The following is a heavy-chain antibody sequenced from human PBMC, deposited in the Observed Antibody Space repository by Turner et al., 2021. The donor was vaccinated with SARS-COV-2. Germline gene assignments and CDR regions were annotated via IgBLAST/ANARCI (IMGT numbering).Heavy chain of an antibody. CDR3: AKDRIVAATMGAARC. V-gene: IGHV3-23*01. CDR1: GFTFSSYA. J-gene: IGHJ4*02. Sequence: EVQLLESGGGLIQPGGSLSLSCAASGFTFSSYAMSWVRQAPGRGLEWVSSMSGSGDTTYYADSVKGRFTISRDNSKNTVYLQMNSLRAEDTALYYCAKDRIVAATMGAARCWGQGTLVTVSS. CDR2: MSGSGDTT. D-gene: IGHD1-26*01.